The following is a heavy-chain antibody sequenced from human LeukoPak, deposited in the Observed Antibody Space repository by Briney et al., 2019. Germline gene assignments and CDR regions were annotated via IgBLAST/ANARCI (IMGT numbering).Heavy chain of an antibody. CDR2: INQDGSEK. CDR1: GFTFSAFW. Sequence: GGSLRLSCAASGFTFSAFWMNWVRQAPGKGLEWVANINQDGSEKYYVDSVKGRFTISRDNAENSLYLQMNSLRVEDTAVYYCAREIAYYYDNGRAFDIWGRGTMVTVSS. D-gene: IGHD3-22*01. V-gene: IGHV3-7*01. CDR3: AREIAYYYDNGRAFDI. J-gene: IGHJ3*02.